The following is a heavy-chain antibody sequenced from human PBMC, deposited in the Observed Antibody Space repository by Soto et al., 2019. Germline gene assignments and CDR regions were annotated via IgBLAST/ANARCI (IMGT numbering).Heavy chain of an antibody. Sequence: GESLKISCKGSGYSFTSYWISWVRQMPGKGLEWMGRIDPSDSYTIYSPSFQGHVSISADKSISTAYLQWSSLKASDTAMYYCARLDILTKEYGLDVWGQGTTVTVSS. CDR2: IDPSDSYT. CDR1: GYSFTSYW. J-gene: IGHJ6*02. CDR3: ARLDILTKEYGLDV. D-gene: IGHD3-9*01. V-gene: IGHV5-10-1*01.